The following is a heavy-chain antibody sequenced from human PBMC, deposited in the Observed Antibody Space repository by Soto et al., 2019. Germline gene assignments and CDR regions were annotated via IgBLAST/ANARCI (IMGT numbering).Heavy chain of an antibody. CDR3: ARGSLATVTYYYYYGMDV. Sequence: RASVKVSCKASGYTFTSYAMHWVRQAPGQRLEWMGWINAGNGNTKYSQKFQGRVTITRDTSASTAYMELSSLRSEDTAVYYCARGSLATVTYYYYYGMDVWGQGTTVTVSS. D-gene: IGHD4-17*01. CDR2: INAGNGNT. J-gene: IGHJ6*02. V-gene: IGHV1-3*01. CDR1: GYTFTSYA.